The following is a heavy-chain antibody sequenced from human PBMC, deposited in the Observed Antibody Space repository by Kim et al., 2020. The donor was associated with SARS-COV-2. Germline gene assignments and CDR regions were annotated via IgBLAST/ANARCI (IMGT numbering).Heavy chain of an antibody. Sequence: YHQSLKSRVTISVDKSKNQFSLKLSSVTAADTAVYYCARAILRTGDFDIWGQGTMVTVSS. D-gene: IGHD2-21*01. J-gene: IGHJ3*02. V-gene: IGHV4-4*02. CDR3: ARAILRTGDFDI.